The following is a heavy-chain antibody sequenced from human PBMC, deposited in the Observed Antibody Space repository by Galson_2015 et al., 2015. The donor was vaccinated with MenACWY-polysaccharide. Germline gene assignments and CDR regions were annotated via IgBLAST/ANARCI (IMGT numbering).Heavy chain of an antibody. CDR1: EFTFKNYW. Sequence: SLRLSCAVSEFTFKNYWMSWVRQAPGKGLEWVANIKKDGSEKYCVDSVKGRFTISRDNARNSLYLQMNGLRAEDTAVYYCARGHYGMDVWGQGTTVTVS. J-gene: IGHJ6*02. CDR3: ARGHYGMDV. V-gene: IGHV3-7*01. CDR2: IKKDGSEK.